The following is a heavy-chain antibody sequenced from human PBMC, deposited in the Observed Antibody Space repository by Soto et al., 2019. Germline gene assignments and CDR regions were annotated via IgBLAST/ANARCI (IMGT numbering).Heavy chain of an antibody. CDR3: ASGITMVRGVIGGPLGAFDI. V-gene: IGHV1-3*01. D-gene: IGHD3-10*01. CDR2: INAGNGNT. J-gene: IGHJ3*02. Sequence: ASVKVSCKASGYTFTNYAMHWVRQAPGQRLEWMGWINAGNGNTKYSQKFQGRVTITRDTSASTAYMELSSLRSEDTAVYYCASGITMVRGVIGGPLGAFDIWGQGTMVIVSS. CDR1: GYTFTNYA.